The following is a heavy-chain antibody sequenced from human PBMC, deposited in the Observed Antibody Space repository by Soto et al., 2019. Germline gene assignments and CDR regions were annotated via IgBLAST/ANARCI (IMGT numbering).Heavy chain of an antibody. J-gene: IGHJ4*02. V-gene: IGHV1-69*02. CDR2: IIPILGIA. CDR3: ARGGEYCSGGSCYYRDY. CDR1: GGTFSSYT. Sequence: QVQLVQSGAEVKKPGSSVKVSCKASGGTFSSYTISWVRQAPGQGLEWMGRIIPILGIANYAQKFQGRVTITADKSTSTAYMELSSLRSEDTAVYYCARGGEYCSGGSCYYRDYWGQGTLVTVSS. D-gene: IGHD2-15*01.